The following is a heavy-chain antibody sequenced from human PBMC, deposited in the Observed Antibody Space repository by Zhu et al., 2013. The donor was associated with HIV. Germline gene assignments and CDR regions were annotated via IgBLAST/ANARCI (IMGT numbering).Heavy chain of an antibody. D-gene: IGHD3-22*01. V-gene: IGHV1-24*01. J-gene: IGHJ4*02. CDR2: FDPEDGET. Sequence: QVQLVQSGAEVKKPGASVKVSCKVSGYTLTELSMHWVRQAPGKGLEWMGGFDPEDGETIYAQKFQGRVTMTEDTSTDTAYMELSSLRSEDTAVYYCATDLILGHYYDSSGYEIFDYWGQGTLVTVSS. CDR3: ATDLILGHYYDSSGYEIFDY. CDR1: GYTLTELS.